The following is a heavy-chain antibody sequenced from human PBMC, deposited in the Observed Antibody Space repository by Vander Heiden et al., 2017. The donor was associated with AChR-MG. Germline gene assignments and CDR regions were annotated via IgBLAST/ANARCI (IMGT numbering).Heavy chain of an antibody. CDR3: AREGMTTVGVVE. CDR1: GGSISSGGYS. Sequence: QLQLQESGSGLVKPSQTLSLICAVSGGSISSGGYSWSWIRQPPGKGLEWIGYIYHSGSTYYNPSLKSRVTISVDRSKNQFSLKLSSVTAADTAVYYCAREGMTTVGVVEWGQGTLVTVSS. CDR2: IYHSGST. J-gene: IGHJ4*02. D-gene: IGHD4-17*01. V-gene: IGHV4-30-2*01.